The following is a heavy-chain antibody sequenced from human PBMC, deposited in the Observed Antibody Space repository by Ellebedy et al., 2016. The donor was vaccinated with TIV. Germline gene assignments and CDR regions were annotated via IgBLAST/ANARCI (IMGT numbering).Heavy chain of an antibody. CDR2: ISFDGNIK. J-gene: IGHJ4*02. V-gene: IGHV3-30*12. CDR3: VREIAARW. CDR1: GFNFGDHK. Sequence: GGSLRLSXVASGFNFGDHKIHWVRRAPGKGLEWLAVISFDGNIKDYASSVKGRFTISRDNAKNSLYLQMNSLRPEDTAVYYCVREIAARWWGQGTLVTVSS. D-gene: IGHD6-6*01.